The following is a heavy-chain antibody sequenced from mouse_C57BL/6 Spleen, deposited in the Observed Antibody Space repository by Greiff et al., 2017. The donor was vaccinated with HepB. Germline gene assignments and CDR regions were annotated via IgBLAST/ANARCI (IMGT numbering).Heavy chain of an antibody. V-gene: IGHV5-9*01. D-gene: IGHD1-1*01. Sequence: EVKLLESGGGLVKPGGSLKLSCAASGFTFSSYTMSWVRQTPEKRLEWVATISGGGGNTYYPDSVKGRFTISRDNAKNTLYLQMSSLRSEDTALYYCARHVYGSSPAWFAYWGQGTLVTVSA. J-gene: IGHJ3*01. CDR2: ISGGGGNT. CDR3: ARHVYGSSPAWFAY. CDR1: GFTFSSYT.